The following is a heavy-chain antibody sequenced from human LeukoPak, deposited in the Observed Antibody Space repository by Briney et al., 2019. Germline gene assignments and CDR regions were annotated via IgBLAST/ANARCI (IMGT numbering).Heavy chain of an antibody. CDR3: ARRPISRFGQAWFDP. Sequence: ASVKVSCKASGYTFTSYAMYWVRQAPGQGLEWMGWINTNTGNPTYAQGFTGRFVFSLDTSVSTAYLQISSLKAEDTAVYYCARRPISRFGQAWFDPWGQGTLVTVSS. D-gene: IGHD3-10*01. V-gene: IGHV7-4-1*02. J-gene: IGHJ5*02. CDR1: GYTFTSYA. CDR2: INTNTGNP.